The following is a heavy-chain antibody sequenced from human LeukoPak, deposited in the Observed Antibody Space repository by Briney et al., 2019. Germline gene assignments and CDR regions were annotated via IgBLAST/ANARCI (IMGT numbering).Heavy chain of an antibody. D-gene: IGHD7-27*01. CDR2: IYYSGST. V-gene: IGHV4-59*05. CDR1: GGSISSYY. J-gene: IGHJ4*02. CDR3: ARLHPAHWGLDY. Sequence: SETLSLTCTVSGGSISSYYWSWIRQPPGKGLEWIGSIYYSGSTYYNPSLKSRVTISVDTSKNQFSLKLSSVTAADTAVYYCARLHPAHWGLDYWGQGTLVTVSS.